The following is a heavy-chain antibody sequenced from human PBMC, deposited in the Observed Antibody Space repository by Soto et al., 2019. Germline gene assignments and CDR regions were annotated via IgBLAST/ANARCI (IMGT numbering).Heavy chain of an antibody. V-gene: IGHV1-69*12. J-gene: IGHJ6*02. CDR2: SIPIFGTA. Sequence: QVQLVQSGAEVKKPGSSVKVSCKASGGTFSSYAISWVRQAPGQGLEWMGGSIPIFGTANYAQKFEGRVTITADESTSTASMELRSLRSEDTAVYYCASAPVPGYCSGGSCYSDYYCGMDVWGQGTTVTVSS. CDR1: GGTFSSYA. CDR3: ASAPVPGYCSGGSCYSDYYCGMDV. D-gene: IGHD2-15*01.